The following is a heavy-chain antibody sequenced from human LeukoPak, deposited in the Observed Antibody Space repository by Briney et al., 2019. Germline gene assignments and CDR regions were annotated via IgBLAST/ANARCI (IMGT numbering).Heavy chain of an antibody. J-gene: IGHJ4*02. CDR2: IYYGGST. Sequence: PSETLSLTCTVSGGSIRSSSYYWGCIRQPPGKGLEWIGSIYYGGSTYYNPSLKSRVTITVDTSKNQFSLKLSSVTAADTAVYYCARGTVGAPLGVWGQGTLVTVSS. V-gene: IGHV4-39*07. CDR3: ARGTVGAPLGV. CDR1: GGSIRSSSYY. D-gene: IGHD1-26*01.